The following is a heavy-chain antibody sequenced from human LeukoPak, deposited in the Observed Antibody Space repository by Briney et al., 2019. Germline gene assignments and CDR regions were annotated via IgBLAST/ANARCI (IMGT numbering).Heavy chain of an antibody. CDR3: ARAPRKFRGIIVTPLYYFDY. J-gene: IGHJ4*02. Sequence: PGGSLRLSCAASGFTFSSSAMSWVRQAPGKGLDWVSTISGSTENTYYADSVKGRFTISRDNSKNTLYLQMNSLRAEDTAIYYCARAPRKFRGIIVTPLYYFDYWGQGALVTVSS. V-gene: IGHV3-23*01. CDR2: ISGSTENT. CDR1: GFTFSSSA. D-gene: IGHD3-10*01.